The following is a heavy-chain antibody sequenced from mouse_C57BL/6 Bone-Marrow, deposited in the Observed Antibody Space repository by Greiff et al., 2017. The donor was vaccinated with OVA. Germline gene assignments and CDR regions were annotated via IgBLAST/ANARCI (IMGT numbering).Heavy chain of an antibody. Sequence: ESGPGLVKPSQSLSLTCSVTGYSITSGYYWNWIRQFPGNKLEWMGYISYDGSNKYNPSLKNRISITRDTSKNQFFLKLNSVTTEDTATYYCARRGPTLSYYFDYWGQGTTLTVSS. V-gene: IGHV3-6*01. D-gene: IGHD6-1*01. CDR1: GYSITSGYY. CDR2: ISYDGSN. J-gene: IGHJ2*01. CDR3: ARRGPTLSYYFDY.